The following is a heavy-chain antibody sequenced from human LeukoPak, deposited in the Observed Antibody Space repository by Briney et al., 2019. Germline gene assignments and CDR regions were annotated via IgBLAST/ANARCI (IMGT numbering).Heavy chain of an antibody. CDR1: DYPFTAYF. CDR3: ARAKSGSFDSDGFYP. CDR2: INPNNGDT. D-gene: IGHD2/OR15-2a*01. Sequence: GASVKVSRKASDYPFTAYFLHWARQAPGQGLEWVGRINPNNGDTNYAQRFQGRVTVTRDTSIDTAYMELNRLTPDDTAVYFCARAKSGSFDSDGFYPWGQGTLVTVSS. J-gene: IGHJ5*02. V-gene: IGHV1-2*06.